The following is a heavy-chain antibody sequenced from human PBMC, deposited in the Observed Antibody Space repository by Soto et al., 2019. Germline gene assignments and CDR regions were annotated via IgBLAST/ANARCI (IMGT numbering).Heavy chain of an antibody. CDR3: ARVGDSSGYRWGAFDI. V-gene: IGHV1-69*12. J-gene: IGHJ3*02. D-gene: IGHD3-22*01. CDR1: GGTFSSYA. Sequence: QVQLVQSGAEVKKPGSSVKVSCKASGGTFSSYAISWVRQAPGQGLEWMGGIIPIFGTANYAQKFQGRVTITADESTSSAYMELSSLRSEDTAVYYCARVGDSSGYRWGAFDIWGQGTMVTVSS. CDR2: IIPIFGTA.